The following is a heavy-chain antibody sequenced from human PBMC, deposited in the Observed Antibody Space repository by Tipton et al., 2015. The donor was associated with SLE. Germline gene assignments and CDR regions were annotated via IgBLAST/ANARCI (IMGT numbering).Heavy chain of an antibody. D-gene: IGHD3/OR15-3a*01. J-gene: IGHJ2*01. CDR2: IYSGGST. CDR1: GFTVSSNY. V-gene: IGHV3-53*01. Sequence: SLRLSCAASGFTVSSNYLIWVRQAPGKGLEWVSVIYSGGSTYYADSVKGRFTISIDNAKKKLYLQMNSLRAEDTPVYDCARVGLAIIRWYFDLWGRGTLVTVSS. CDR3: ARVGLAIIRWYFDL.